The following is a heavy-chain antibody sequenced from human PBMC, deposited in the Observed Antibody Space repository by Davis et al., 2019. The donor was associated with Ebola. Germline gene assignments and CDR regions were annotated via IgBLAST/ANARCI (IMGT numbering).Heavy chain of an antibody. CDR2: ISSSSSYI. CDR3: ARAVYYYGSGSYSDYFDY. V-gene: IGHV3-21*01. D-gene: IGHD3-10*01. CDR1: GLTFSSYS. Sequence: GESLKISCVVSGLTFSSYSMNWVRQAPGKGLEWVSSISSSSSYIYYADSVKGRFTISRDNAKNSLYLQMNSLRAEDTAVYYCARAVYYYGSGSYSDYFDYWGQRTLVTVSS. J-gene: IGHJ4*02.